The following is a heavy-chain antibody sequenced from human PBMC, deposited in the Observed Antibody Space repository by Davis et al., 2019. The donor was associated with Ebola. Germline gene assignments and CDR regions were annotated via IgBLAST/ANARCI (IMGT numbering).Heavy chain of an antibody. CDR2: IFTSGNT. V-gene: IGHV3-66*01. J-gene: IGHJ2*01. CDR3: ARRDDYTSRWFFDL. D-gene: IGHD5-24*01. Sequence: GGSLRLSCAAPGITVGSYYWSWLRQAPGKGLEWVSGIFTSGNTYYADSVKGRFTLSRDISKDTLYLQMNSLGVEDTAVYCCARRDDYTSRWFFDLWGRGTLVTVSS. CDR1: GITVGSYY.